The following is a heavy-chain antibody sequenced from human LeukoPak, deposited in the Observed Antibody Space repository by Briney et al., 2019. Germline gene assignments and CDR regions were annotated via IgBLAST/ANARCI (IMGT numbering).Heavy chain of an antibody. J-gene: IGHJ5*01. CDR3: ASGKEGDCGGECYSQLFDS. V-gene: IGHV4-34*01. CDR1: GGSFSGYY. D-gene: IGHD2-21*01. Sequence: SETLSLTCAVYGGSFSGYYWSWIRQPPGKGLEWIGEINHSGSTKYNPSLKSRVTISVDTSKNQFSLKLSSVTAADTAVYYCASGKEGDCGGECYSQLFDSWGQGTLVTVSS. CDR2: INHSGST.